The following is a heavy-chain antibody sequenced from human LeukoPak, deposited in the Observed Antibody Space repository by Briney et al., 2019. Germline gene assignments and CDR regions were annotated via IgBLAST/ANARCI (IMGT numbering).Heavy chain of an antibody. J-gene: IGHJ6*04. Sequence: GGPLRLSCGASGFTFSSYWMSWVRQAPGKGLEWVANIKQDGSEKYYVDSVKGRFTISRDNAKNSLYLQMNSLRAEDTAVYYCVYLRVDVWGKGTTVTVSS. CDR2: IKQDGSEK. V-gene: IGHV3-7*01. CDR1: GFTFSSYW. CDR3: VYLRVDV.